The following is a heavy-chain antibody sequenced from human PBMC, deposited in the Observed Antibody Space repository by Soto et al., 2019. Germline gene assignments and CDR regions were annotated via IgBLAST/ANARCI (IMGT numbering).Heavy chain of an antibody. CDR1: GTSISSYY. J-gene: IGHJ6*02. V-gene: IGHV4-59*01. D-gene: IGHD3-10*01. CDR2: IYYSGST. CDR3: ARVTMVRGVIRRPGMDV. Sequence: AGTLSLTCTDSGTSISSYYWSWIRQPPVKGLEWIGYIYYSGSTNYNPSLKSRVTISVDTSKNQFSLKLSSVTAADTAVYYCARVTMVRGVIRRPGMDVWGQGTTVTVSS.